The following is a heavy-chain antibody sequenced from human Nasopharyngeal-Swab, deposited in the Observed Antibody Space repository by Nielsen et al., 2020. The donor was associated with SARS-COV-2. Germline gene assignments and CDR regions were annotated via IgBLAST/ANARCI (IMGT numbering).Heavy chain of an antibody. CDR3: AKDAGRSIVVVPAASSY. V-gene: IGHV3-23*01. CDR2: ISGSGGST. CDR1: GFTFSSYA. Sequence: GGSLRLSCAASGFTFSSYAMSWVRQAPGTGLEWVSAISGSGGSTYYADSVKGRFTISRDNSKNTLYLQMNSLRAEDTAVYYCAKDAGRSIVVVPAASSYWGQGTLVTVSS. J-gene: IGHJ4*02. D-gene: IGHD2-2*01.